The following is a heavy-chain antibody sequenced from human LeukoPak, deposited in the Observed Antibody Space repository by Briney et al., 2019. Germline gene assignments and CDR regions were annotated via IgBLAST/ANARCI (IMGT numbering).Heavy chain of an antibody. Sequence: SVKVSCKASGGTFSSYAISWVRQAPGQGLEWMGRIIPIFGTANYAQKFQGRVTITADKSTSTAYMELSSLRSDDTAVYYCARKAVAGTGGDYWGQGTLVTVSS. V-gene: IGHV1-69*06. D-gene: IGHD6-19*01. CDR3: ARKAVAGTGGDY. J-gene: IGHJ4*02. CDR2: IIPIFGTA. CDR1: GGTFSSYA.